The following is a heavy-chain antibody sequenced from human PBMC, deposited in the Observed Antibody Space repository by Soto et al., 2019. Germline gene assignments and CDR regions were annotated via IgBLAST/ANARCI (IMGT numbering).Heavy chain of an antibody. CDR1: GGTFSSYA. V-gene: IGHV1-69*13. D-gene: IGHD3-22*01. CDR3: ARDRTKTYYYDSSGYSHDY. Sequence: SVKVSCKASGGTFSSYAISWVRQAPGQGLEWMGGIIPIFGTANYAQKFQGRVTITADESTSTAYMELSSLRSEDTAVYYCARDRTKTYYYDSSGYSHDYWGQGTLVTVSS. CDR2: IIPIFGTA. J-gene: IGHJ4*02.